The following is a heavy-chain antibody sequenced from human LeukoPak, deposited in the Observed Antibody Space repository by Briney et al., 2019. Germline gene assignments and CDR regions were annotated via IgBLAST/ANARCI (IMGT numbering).Heavy chain of an antibody. CDR2: FDPEDGET. CDR3: ATVGVSIAVAGTPLYYFDY. Sequence: ASVKVSCKVSGYTLTELSMHWVRQAPGKGLEWMGGFDPEDGETIYAQKFQGRVTMTEDTSTDTAYMELSSLRSEDTAVYYCATVGVSIAVAGTPLYYFDYWGQGTLVTVSS. D-gene: IGHD6-19*01. V-gene: IGHV1-24*01. CDR1: GYTLTELS. J-gene: IGHJ4*02.